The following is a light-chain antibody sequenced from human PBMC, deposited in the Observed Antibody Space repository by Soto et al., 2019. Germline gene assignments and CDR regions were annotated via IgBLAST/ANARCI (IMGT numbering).Light chain of an antibody. CDR3: QQYDSYPWT. V-gene: IGKV1-5*03. J-gene: IGKJ1*01. CDR1: QTISSW. Sequence: IQLTQSPSSLSASIGDRVTITCRASQTISSWLAWYQQKPGKAPKLLIYEASNLETGVPSRFGGSGSGTEFTLIISSLQPDDFATYYCQQYDSYPWTFGQGTKVDIK. CDR2: EAS.